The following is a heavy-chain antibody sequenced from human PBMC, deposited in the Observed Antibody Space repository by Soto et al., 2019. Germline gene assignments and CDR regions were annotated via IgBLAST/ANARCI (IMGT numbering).Heavy chain of an antibody. D-gene: IGHD5-18*01. CDR1: GFTFSSYG. Sequence: QPGGSLRLSCAASGFTFSSYGMHWVRQAPGKGLEWVAVIWYDGSNKYYADSVKGRFTISRDNSKNTLYLQMNSLRAEDTAVYYCARDGPQLWGEDTSYYFDYWGQGTLVTVSS. J-gene: IGHJ4*02. V-gene: IGHV3-33*01. CDR2: IWYDGSNK. CDR3: ARDGPQLWGEDTSYYFDY.